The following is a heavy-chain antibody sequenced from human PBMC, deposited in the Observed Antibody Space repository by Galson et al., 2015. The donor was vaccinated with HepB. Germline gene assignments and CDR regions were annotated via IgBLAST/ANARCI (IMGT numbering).Heavy chain of an antibody. CDR3: ARGALVGVVGGNQNNWFAP. CDR2: ISPYNRDT. Sequence: SVKVSCKASGYTFSTYSVTWVRQAPGQGLEWMGWISPYNRDTKYARKFQGRVTMTTDTLTSTAYMELRSLRSDDTAFYYCARGALVGVVGGNQNNWFAPWGQGTLVTVSS. V-gene: IGHV1-18*01. CDR1: GYTFSTYS. D-gene: IGHD2-15*01. J-gene: IGHJ5*02.